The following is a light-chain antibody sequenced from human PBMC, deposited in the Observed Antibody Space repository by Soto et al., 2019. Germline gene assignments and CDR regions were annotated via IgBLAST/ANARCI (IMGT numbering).Light chain of an antibody. CDR2: DAS. Sequence: IVLTQSPSTLSASVGDRATISCRASQSISSYLAWYQQKPGKAPSLLIYDASTWHSGVPSRFSGGGSGTDFTLTISSLQPEDFATYYCQQDNVYPSTFGGGTKVDIK. CDR1: QSISSY. V-gene: IGKV1-9*01. CDR3: QQDNVYPST. J-gene: IGKJ4*01.